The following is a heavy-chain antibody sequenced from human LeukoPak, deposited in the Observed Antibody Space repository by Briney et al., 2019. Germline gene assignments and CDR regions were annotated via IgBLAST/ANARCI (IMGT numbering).Heavy chain of an antibody. CDR3: ARDQWELLLFHYFDY. Sequence: SETLSLTCAVSGGSISSSNWWSWVRQPPGKGLEWIGEIYHSGSTNYNPSLKSRVTISVDKSKNQFSLKLSSVTAADTAVYYCARDQWELLLFHYFDYWGQGTLVTVSS. J-gene: IGHJ4*02. CDR1: GGSISSSNW. V-gene: IGHV4-4*02. D-gene: IGHD1-26*01. CDR2: IYHSGST.